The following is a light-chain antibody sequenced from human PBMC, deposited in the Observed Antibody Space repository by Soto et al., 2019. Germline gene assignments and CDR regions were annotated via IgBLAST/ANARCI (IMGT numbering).Light chain of an antibody. Sequence: QSALTQPASVSGSPGQSITISCTGTSGDVGGYNYVSWYQQHPGKAPKLMIYEVNNRPSGVSNRFSGSKSGNTASLTISGLEAEDEADYYCSSYTSSITDVFGTGTKLTVL. V-gene: IGLV2-14*01. CDR1: SGDVGGYNY. J-gene: IGLJ1*01. CDR3: SSYTSSITDV. CDR2: EVN.